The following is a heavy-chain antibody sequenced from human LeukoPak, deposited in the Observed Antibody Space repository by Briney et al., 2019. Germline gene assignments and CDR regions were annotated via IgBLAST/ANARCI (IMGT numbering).Heavy chain of an antibody. CDR3: ARGTVVPAYKGLFDY. J-gene: IGHJ4*02. D-gene: IGHD2-2*01. V-gene: IGHV3-21*01. CDR2: TSSGSSYI. Sequence: GGSLRLSCAASGFTFSSYSMNWVRQAPGKGLEWVSSTSSGSSYIYYADSVKGRFTISRDNAKNSLYLQMNSLRAEDTAVYYCARGTVVPAYKGLFDYWGQGTLVTVSS. CDR1: GFTFSSYS.